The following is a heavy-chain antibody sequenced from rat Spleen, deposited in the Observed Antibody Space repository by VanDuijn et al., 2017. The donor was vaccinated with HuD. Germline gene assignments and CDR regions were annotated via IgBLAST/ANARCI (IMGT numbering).Heavy chain of an antibody. CDR3: TRNYYSSYIFDY. CDR2: ISPTGGST. J-gene: IGHJ2*01. V-gene: IGHV5-25*01. D-gene: IGHD1-2*01. CDR1: GFTFSDYY. Sequence: EVQLVESDGGLVQPGRSLKLSCAASGFTFSDYYMAWVRQAPTKGLEWVASISPTGGSTYYRDSLKGRFTVSRDNAESTLHLQMDSLRSEDTATYYCTRNYYSSYIFDYWGQGVMVTVSS.